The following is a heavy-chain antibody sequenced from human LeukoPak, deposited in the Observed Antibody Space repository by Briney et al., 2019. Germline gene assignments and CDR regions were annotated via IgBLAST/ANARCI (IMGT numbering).Heavy chain of an antibody. CDR2: ISYDGSNK. CDR3: ARIYDFWSGYYFPPYYYGMDV. CDR1: GFTFSSYA. V-gene: IGHV3-30-3*01. D-gene: IGHD3-3*01. J-gene: IGHJ6*02. Sequence: GRSLRLSCAASGFTFSSYAMHWVRQAPGKGLEWVAVISYDGSNKYYADSVKGRFTISGDNSKNTLYLQMNSLRAEDTAVYYCARIYDFWSGYYFPPYYYGMDVWGQGTTVTVSS.